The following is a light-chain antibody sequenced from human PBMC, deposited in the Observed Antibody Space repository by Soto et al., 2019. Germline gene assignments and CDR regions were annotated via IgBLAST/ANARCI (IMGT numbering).Light chain of an antibody. Sequence: ERLMTQSPATLSVSPGERVTLSCRASQSVGSNLAWFQQKPGQAPRLLIYGASTRATGTPARFSGSGSGTEFTLTISSLQSEDFAIYYCQQYSDWPRTFGQGTKVDIK. CDR1: QSVGSN. CDR3: QQYSDWPRT. V-gene: IGKV3-15*01. CDR2: GAS. J-gene: IGKJ1*01.